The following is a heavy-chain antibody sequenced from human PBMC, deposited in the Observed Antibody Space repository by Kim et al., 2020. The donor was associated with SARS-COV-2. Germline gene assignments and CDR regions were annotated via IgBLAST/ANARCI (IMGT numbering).Heavy chain of an antibody. J-gene: IGHJ4*02. Sequence: SETLSLTCAVYGGSFSGYYWSWIRQPPGKGLEWIGEINHSGSTNYNPSLKSRVTISVDTSKNQFSLKLSSVTAVDTAVYYCARAMVRGVIDYWGQGTLVTVSS. CDR2: INHSGST. V-gene: IGHV4-34*01. CDR1: GGSFSGYY. CDR3: ARAMVRGVIDY. D-gene: IGHD3-10*01.